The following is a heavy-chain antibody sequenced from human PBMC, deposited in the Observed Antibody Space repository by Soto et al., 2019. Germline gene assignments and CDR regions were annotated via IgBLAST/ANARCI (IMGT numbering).Heavy chain of an antibody. V-gene: IGHV3-30-3*01. D-gene: IGHD1-1*01. Sequence: QVQLVESGGGVVQPGRSLRLSCAASGFTFSSYAMHWVREAPGKGLEWVAVISYDGSNKYYADSVKGRFTISRDNSKNTLYLQMNSLRAEDTAVYYCARDPLWGTDAVLWYFDLWGRGTLVTVSS. CDR3: ARDPLWGTDAVLWYFDL. J-gene: IGHJ2*01. CDR2: ISYDGSNK. CDR1: GFTFSSYA.